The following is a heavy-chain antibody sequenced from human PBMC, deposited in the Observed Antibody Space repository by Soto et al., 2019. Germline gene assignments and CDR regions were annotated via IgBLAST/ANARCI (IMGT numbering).Heavy chain of an antibody. D-gene: IGHD3-10*01. CDR1: GGSFSGYY. Sequence: PSETLSLTCAVYGGSFSGYYWSWIRQPPGKGLEWIGEINHSGSTNYNPSLKSRVTISVDTSKNQFSLTLSSVTAADTAVYYCAGTRANMVRGAPRSFDPWGQGTLVTVSS. V-gene: IGHV4-34*01. CDR3: AGTRANMVRGAPRSFDP. CDR2: INHSGST. J-gene: IGHJ5*02.